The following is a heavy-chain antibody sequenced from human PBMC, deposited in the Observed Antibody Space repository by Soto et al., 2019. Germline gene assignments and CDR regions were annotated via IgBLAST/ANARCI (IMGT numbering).Heavy chain of an antibody. CDR3: ARAGSSGYYLSWFDP. CDR2: IYDSGST. CDR1: GGSISSGDYC. D-gene: IGHD3-22*01. J-gene: IGHJ5*02. Sequence: KASETLSLTCTVSGGSISSGDYCWIWIRQPPGKGLEGIGYIYDSGSTYYNPSLKSRVTISVDTSKNQFSLKLSSVTAADTAVYYCARAGSSGYYLSWFDPWGQGTLVTV. V-gene: IGHV4-30-4*01.